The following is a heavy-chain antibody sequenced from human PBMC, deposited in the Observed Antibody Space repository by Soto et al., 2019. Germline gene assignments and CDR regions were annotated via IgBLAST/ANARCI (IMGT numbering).Heavy chain of an antibody. CDR1: GYSFTSYW. J-gene: IGHJ6*02. CDR2: IYPGDSDT. D-gene: IGHD2-15*01. V-gene: IGHV5-51*01. Sequence: GESLKISCKGSGYSFTSYWIAWVRQMPGKGLEWMGIIYPGDSDTRYSPSFQGQVIFSADKSNSTAYLQWRSLKAPDTAMYYCARHAYCSGGSCSSSYYYGMDAWGQGTTVTVSS. CDR3: ARHAYCSGGSCSSSYYYGMDA.